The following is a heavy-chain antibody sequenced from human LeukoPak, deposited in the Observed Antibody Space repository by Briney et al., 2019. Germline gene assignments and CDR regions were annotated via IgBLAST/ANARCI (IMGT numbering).Heavy chain of an antibody. CDR2: INTDGSST. Sequence: PGGSLRLSCAASGFTFSTYYMQWVRQAPGEGLEWVSRINTDGSSTTYADSVRGRFTISRDNDKNTLYLQVNSLRAEDTAMYYCGLEPRGGYWGQGTLVTVSS. CDR3: GLEPRGGY. CDR1: GFTFSTYY. V-gene: IGHV3-74*01. D-gene: IGHD1-1*01. J-gene: IGHJ4*02.